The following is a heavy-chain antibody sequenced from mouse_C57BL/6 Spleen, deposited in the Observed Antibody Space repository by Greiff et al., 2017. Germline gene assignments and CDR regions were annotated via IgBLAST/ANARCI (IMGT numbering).Heavy chain of an antibody. D-gene: IGHD1-1*01. CDR3: ARAYYGSSYGGYWYFDV. J-gene: IGHJ1*03. V-gene: IGHV1-52*01. CDR1: GYTFTSYW. CDR2: IDPSDSET. Sequence: QVQLQQPGAELVRPGSSVKLSCKASGYTFTSYWMHWVTQRPIQGLEWIGNIDPSDSETHYNQKFKDKATLTVDKSSSTAYMQLSSLTSEDSAVYYCARAYYGSSYGGYWYFDVWGTGTTVTVSS.